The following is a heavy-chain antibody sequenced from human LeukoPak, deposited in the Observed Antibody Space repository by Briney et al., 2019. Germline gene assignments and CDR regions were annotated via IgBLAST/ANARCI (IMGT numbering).Heavy chain of an antibody. D-gene: IGHD3-9*01. Sequence: GGSLRLSCEASGFTFSSYWMSWVRQAPGKGLEWVANIKTDGSEKYYVDSVKGRFAISRDNAKNSLYLQMNSPRAEDTAVYYCARDYTGYFPWGQGTLVIVSS. CDR1: GFTFSSYW. CDR3: ARDYTGYFP. J-gene: IGHJ5*02. V-gene: IGHV3-7*03. CDR2: IKTDGSEK.